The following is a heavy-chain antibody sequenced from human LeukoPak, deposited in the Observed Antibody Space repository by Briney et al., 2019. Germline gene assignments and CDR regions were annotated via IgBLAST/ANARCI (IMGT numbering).Heavy chain of an antibody. CDR3: AREEYSYGYDDY. CDR1: GFTFGDYA. Sequence: GGSLRLSCTASGFTFGDYAMSWVRQDPGKGLEWVSSISSSSSYIYYADSVKGRFTISRDNAKNSLYLQMNSLRAEDTALYYCAREEYSYGYDDYWGQGTLVTVSS. V-gene: IGHV3-21*04. D-gene: IGHD5-18*01. J-gene: IGHJ4*02. CDR2: ISSSSSYI.